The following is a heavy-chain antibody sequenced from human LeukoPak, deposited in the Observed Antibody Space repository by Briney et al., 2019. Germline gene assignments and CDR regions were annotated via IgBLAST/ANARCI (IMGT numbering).Heavy chain of an antibody. CDR1: GGSISSDGYS. CDR3: ARGTGEQQLVGTPFDY. V-gene: IGHV4-30-2*01. CDR2: IYHSGST. J-gene: IGHJ4*02. D-gene: IGHD6-13*01. Sequence: SETLSLTCTVSGGSISSDGYSWNWIRQPPGKGLEWIGYIYHSGSTYYNPSLKSRVTISVDRSKNQFSLKLSSVTAADTAVYYCARGTGEQQLVGTPFDYWGQGTLVTVSS.